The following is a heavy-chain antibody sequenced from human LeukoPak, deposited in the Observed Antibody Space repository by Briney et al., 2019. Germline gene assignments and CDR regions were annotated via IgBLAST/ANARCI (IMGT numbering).Heavy chain of an antibody. CDR2: IFYTGGT. D-gene: IGHD3-3*01. CDR1: GGSISSSSYY. CDR3: ARRQLHYDFWSGDDWYFDL. J-gene: IGHJ2*01. V-gene: IGHV4-39*02. Sequence: SETLSLTCTVSGGSISSSSYYWGWIRQPPGKGLEWIGNIFYTGGTYYNPSLKSRVTMPKGTSRNHFSLELSSVTAADTAVYYCARRQLHYDFWSGDDWYFDLWGRGTLVTASS.